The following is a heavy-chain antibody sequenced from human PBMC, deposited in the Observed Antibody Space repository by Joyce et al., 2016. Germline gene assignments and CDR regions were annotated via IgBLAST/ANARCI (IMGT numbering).Heavy chain of an antibody. J-gene: IGHJ4*02. Sequence: EVQLVQSGAEVRKPGATVKISCKVSGYTFTDYYIHWVQQAPGRGLEWVGLVDPEDGETRYAEKFQGRVTITADTSTDTSHMEVNSLTSEDTAIYYCTTDRFTAVTEGSLDYWGQGTLVTVSS. CDR3: TTDRFTAVTEGSLDY. D-gene: IGHD4-17*01. CDR1: GYTFTDYY. CDR2: VDPEDGET. V-gene: IGHV1-69-2*01.